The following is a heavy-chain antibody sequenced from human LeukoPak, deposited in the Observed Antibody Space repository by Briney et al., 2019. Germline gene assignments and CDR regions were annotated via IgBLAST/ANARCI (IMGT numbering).Heavy chain of an antibody. CDR2: ISGSGGST. CDR1: GFSFSNYW. Sequence: GGSLRLSCAASGFSFSNYWMSWVRQAPGKGLEWVSAISGSGGSTYYADSVKGRFTISRDNSKNTLYLQMNSLRAEDTAVYYCAKDAPVLRFLEWLTLHAFDIWGQGTMVTVSS. V-gene: IGHV3-23*01. CDR3: AKDAPVLRFLEWLTLHAFDI. D-gene: IGHD3-3*01. J-gene: IGHJ3*02.